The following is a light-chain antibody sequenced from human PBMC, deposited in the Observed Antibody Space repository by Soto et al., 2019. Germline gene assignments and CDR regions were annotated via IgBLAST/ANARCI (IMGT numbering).Light chain of an antibody. CDR2: DAS. J-gene: IGKJ5*01. CDR1: QTVSNQ. CDR3: QQRAGSST. Sequence: EIVLTQSPVTLSLSPGERATLSCRASQTVSNQLAWSPPKPGKAPRLLIYDASRRVTGIPARLSVSGSGTDFTLTLSSLEPEDFAVYYCQQRAGSSTFGQGTRLEIK. V-gene: IGKV3-11*01.